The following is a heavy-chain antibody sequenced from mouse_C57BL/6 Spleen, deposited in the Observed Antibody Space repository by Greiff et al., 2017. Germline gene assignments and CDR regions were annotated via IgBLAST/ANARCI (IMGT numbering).Heavy chain of an antibody. CDR1: GYTFTSYW. Sequence: QVQLQQPGAELVKPGASVKLSCKASGYTFTSYWMHWVKQRPGQGLEWIGMIHPNSGSTNYNEKFKSKATLTVDKSSSTAYMQLSSLTSEDSAVYYCERKDLYYGGYYPAWFADWGQGTQVTVSS. CDR3: ERKDLYYGGYYPAWFAD. D-gene: IGHD2-3*01. V-gene: IGHV1-64*01. J-gene: IGHJ3*01. CDR2: IHPNSGST.